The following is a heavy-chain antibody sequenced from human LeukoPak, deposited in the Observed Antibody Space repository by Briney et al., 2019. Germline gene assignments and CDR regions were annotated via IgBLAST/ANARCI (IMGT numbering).Heavy chain of an antibody. D-gene: IGHD2-15*01. V-gene: IGHV1-18*04. Sequence: ASVKVSCKASGYTFTGYYMHWVRQAPGQGLEWMAWISTYDHDTNYAQKFRGRVTMTTDTSTSTAYMELRSLGSDDTAVYYCVRDYFCSGGTCDDCFDPWGQGTWSPSPQ. CDR1: GYTFTGYY. CDR3: VRDYFCSGGTCDDCFDP. J-gene: IGHJ5*02. CDR2: ISTYDHDT.